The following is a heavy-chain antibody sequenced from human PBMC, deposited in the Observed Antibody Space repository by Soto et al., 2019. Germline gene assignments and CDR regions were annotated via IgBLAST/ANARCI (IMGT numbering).Heavy chain of an antibody. CDR3: ARDTGYYDSSGYPRAAFDI. D-gene: IGHD3-22*01. CDR2: IYYSGST. V-gene: IGHV4-59*12. Sequence: PSETLSLTCTVSGGSISSYYWSWIRQPPGKGLEWIGYIYYSGSTYYNPSLKSRVTISVDTSKNQFSLKLSSVTAADTAVYYCARDTGYYDSSGYPRAAFDIWGQGTMVTVSS. J-gene: IGHJ3*02. CDR1: GGSISSYY.